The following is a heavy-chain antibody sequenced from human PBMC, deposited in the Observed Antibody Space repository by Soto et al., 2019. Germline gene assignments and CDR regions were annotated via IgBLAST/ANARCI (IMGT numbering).Heavy chain of an antibody. CDR3: ARGRYGDY. V-gene: IGHV1-18*01. Sequence: QVHLVQSGAEVKKPGASVKVSCKGSGYTFTSYGITWVRQAPGEGLEWIGWMSDHNGNTDYAQKLQGRVTVTRDTSTSTAYMELRSLRSDDTVVYYCARGRYGDYWGQGALVTVSS. CDR1: GYTFTSYG. CDR2: MSDHNGNT. J-gene: IGHJ4*02. D-gene: IGHD1-1*01.